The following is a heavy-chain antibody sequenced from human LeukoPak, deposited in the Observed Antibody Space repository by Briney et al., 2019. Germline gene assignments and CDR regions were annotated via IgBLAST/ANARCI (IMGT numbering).Heavy chain of an antibody. J-gene: IGHJ4*02. CDR3: AKEESSYGNPVLEY. D-gene: IGHD5-18*01. V-gene: IGHV3-23*01. CDR1: GFTFSVYA. Sequence: GGSLRLSCAASGFTFSVYAMSWVRQAPGKGLEWVSAISGSGGRTNYADSVKGRLTISRDNSKNTLYLQMNSLRAEDTAIYYCAKEESSYGNPVLEYWGQGTLVTVSS. CDR2: ISGSGGRT.